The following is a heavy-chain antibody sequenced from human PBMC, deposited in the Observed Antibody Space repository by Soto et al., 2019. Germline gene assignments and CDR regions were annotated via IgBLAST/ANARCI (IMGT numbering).Heavy chain of an antibody. V-gene: IGHV1-69*13. CDR2: IIPIFGTA. CDR3: ARDYANRRHYYEVKNWFDT. J-gene: IGHJ5*02. Sequence: ASVKVSCKASGGTFGSYAISWVRQAPGQGLEWMGGIIPIFGTANYAQKFQGRVTITADESTSTAYMELSSLRSEDTAVYYCARDYANRRHYYEVKNWFDTWGQGTLVTVSS. CDR1: GGTFGSYA. D-gene: IGHD3-22*01.